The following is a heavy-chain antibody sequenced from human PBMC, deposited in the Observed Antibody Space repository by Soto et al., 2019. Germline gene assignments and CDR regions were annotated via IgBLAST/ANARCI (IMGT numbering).Heavy chain of an antibody. Sequence: EVQLVESGGGLVQPGGSLRLYCVVSGFNVSNNYMSWVRQAPGKGLEWVSVMYNDGVTYYADSVQGRFTISRHNSKNTLFLQMNSLRTEDTAVYYCARDRPSGEYYYCSGTFDPWGQGTLVTVSS. CDR3: ARDRPSGEYYYCSGTFDP. V-gene: IGHV3-53*04. CDR1: GFNVSNNY. J-gene: IGHJ5*02. D-gene: IGHD3-10*01. CDR2: MYNDGVT.